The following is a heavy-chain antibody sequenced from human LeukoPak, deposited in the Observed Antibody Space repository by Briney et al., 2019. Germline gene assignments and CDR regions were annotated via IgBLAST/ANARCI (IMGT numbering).Heavy chain of an antibody. Sequence: GGSLRLSCAASGFTFSSDAMSWVRQAPGKGLEWVSSISGSGGSTYYADSVKGRVTISRDNSKNTLNLQMNSLRVEDTAVYYCAKGVVAAAGADAFDIWGQGTMVTVSS. CDR2: ISGSGGST. J-gene: IGHJ3*02. CDR1: GFTFSSDA. CDR3: AKGVVAAAGADAFDI. V-gene: IGHV3-23*01. D-gene: IGHD6-13*01.